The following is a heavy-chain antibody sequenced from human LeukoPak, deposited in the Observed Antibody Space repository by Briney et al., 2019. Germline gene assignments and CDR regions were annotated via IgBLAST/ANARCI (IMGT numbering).Heavy chain of an antibody. D-gene: IGHD6-13*01. Sequence: PGGSLRLSCAASGFTFSSYWMSWVRQAPGKGLEWVANIKQDGSEKYYVDSVKGRFTISRDNAKNSLYLQMNSLETEDTAVYFCARSSSNWYPLFDYWGQGALVTVS. CDR2: IKQDGSEK. CDR3: ARSSSNWYPLFDY. J-gene: IGHJ4*02. CDR1: GFTFSSYW. V-gene: IGHV3-7*03.